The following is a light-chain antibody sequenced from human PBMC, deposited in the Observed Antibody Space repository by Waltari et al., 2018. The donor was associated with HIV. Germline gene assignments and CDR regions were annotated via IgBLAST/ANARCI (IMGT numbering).Light chain of an antibody. CDR3: AVWDESLDGWL. CDR1: SSNIERNY. J-gene: IGLJ3*02. V-gene: IGLV1-47*01. Sequence: QLELTQSPSASGTPGQRITISCSGSSSNIERNYVYWYKQFPGATPKVLIYKDNERPSGVPDRISCSKSGTSASLLISGLRSDDEADYYCAVWDESLDGWLFGGGTKLTVL. CDR2: KDN.